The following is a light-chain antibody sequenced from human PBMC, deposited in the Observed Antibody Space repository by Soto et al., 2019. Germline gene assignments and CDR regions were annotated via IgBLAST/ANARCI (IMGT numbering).Light chain of an antibody. J-gene: IGKJ5*01. CDR3: QQYDNWPWT. CDR1: QSVFSS. V-gene: IGKV3-15*01. CDR2: GSA. Sequence: EIVMTQSPATLSVSPGERATLSCRASQSVFSSLAWYQQRPGQAPRLLIYGSATRATGIPDRFSGSGSGTEFTLTISSLQSEDSAVYYCQQYDNWPWTFGQGTRLEIK.